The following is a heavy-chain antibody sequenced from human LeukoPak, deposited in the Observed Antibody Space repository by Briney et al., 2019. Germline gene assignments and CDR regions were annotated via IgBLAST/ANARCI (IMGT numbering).Heavy chain of an antibody. D-gene: IGHD3-3*01. CDR3: ARGPPEYDFWGGYYNFDY. CDR2: INPNSGGT. J-gene: IGHJ4*02. CDR1: GYTLTGYY. V-gene: IGHV1-2*02. Sequence: ASVKVSCKASGYTLTGYYMHWVRQAPGQGLEWMGWINPNSGGTNYAQKFQGRVTMSRDTSISTAYMELSRLRSDNTAVYYCARGPPEYDFWGGYYNFDYWGQGTLVTVSS.